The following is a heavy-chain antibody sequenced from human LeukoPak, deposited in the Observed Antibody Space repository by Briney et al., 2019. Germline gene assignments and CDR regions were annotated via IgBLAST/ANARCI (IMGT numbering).Heavy chain of an antibody. CDR2: MNPNSGGT. D-gene: IGHD3-10*01. Sequence: ASVKVSCKASGYTFTDYYMHWVRQAPGQGLEWMGWMNPNSGGTNYPQKFQGRVTMTRDTSISTAYMEPSRLRSDDTAVYYCARDLSGTYQIDYWGQGTLVTVSS. V-gene: IGHV1-2*02. CDR1: GYTFTDYY. J-gene: IGHJ4*02. CDR3: ARDLSGTYQIDY.